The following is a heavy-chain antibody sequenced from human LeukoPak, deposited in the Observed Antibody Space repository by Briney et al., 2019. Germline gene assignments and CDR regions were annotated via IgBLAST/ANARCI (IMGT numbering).Heavy chain of an antibody. CDR2: ISAYNGNT. D-gene: IGHD2-2*01. J-gene: IGHJ4*02. CDR3: ARSVVPAAIDY. V-gene: IGHV1-18*01. CDR1: GYTFTSYG. Sequence: PSVKASCKAPGYTFTSYGISWVRQAPGQGLEWMGWISAYNGNTNYAQKLQGRVTMTTDTSTSTAYMELRSLRSDDTAVYYCARSVVPAAIDYWGQGTLVTVSS.